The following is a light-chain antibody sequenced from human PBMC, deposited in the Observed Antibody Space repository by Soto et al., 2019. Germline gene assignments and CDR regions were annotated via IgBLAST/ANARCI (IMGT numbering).Light chain of an antibody. V-gene: IGKV1-5*01. CDR1: QSISSW. J-gene: IGKJ1*01. CDR3: QHYRSPWT. Sequence: DIQMTQSPATLSVSVGDRVTITCRASQSISSWLAWYQQKPGKASHLLIDDASRLESRVPQMFGGGASRTEFTLIISLLPTDDVVYYCWQHYRSPWTFGLGTKVDI. CDR2: DAS.